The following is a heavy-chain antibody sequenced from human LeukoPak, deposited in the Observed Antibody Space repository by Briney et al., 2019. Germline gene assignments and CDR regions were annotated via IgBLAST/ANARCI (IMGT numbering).Heavy chain of an antibody. CDR2: IYHSGST. V-gene: IGHV4-4*02. J-gene: IGHJ5*02. D-gene: IGHD6-19*01. Sequence: PSETLSLTCAVSGGSISSSNWWSWVRQPPGKGLEWIGEIYHSGSTNYNPSLKSRVTISVDKSKNQFSLKLSSLTAADTAVDYCARVQQWLVLGWFDPWGQGTLVTVS. CDR1: GGSISSSNW. CDR3: ARVQQWLVLGWFDP.